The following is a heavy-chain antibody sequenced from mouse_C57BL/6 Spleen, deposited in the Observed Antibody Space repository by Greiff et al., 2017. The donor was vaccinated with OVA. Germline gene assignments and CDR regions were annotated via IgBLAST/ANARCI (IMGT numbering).Heavy chain of an antibody. CDR2: ISNGGGST. Sequence: EVQLVESGGGLVQPGGSLKLSCAASGFTFSDYYMYWVRQTPEKRLEWVAYISNGGGSTYYPDTVKGRFTISRDNAKNTLYLQMSRLKSEDTAMYYCARRGSSWYYFDYWGQGTTLTVSS. D-gene: IGHD1-1*01. CDR1: GFTFSDYY. V-gene: IGHV5-12*01. CDR3: ARRGSSWYYFDY. J-gene: IGHJ2*01.